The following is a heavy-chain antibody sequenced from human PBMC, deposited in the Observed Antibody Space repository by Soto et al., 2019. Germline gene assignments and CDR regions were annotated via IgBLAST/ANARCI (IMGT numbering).Heavy chain of an antibody. CDR1: VFTFSSFG. J-gene: IGHJ4*02. D-gene: IGHD4-17*01. Sequence: TGGTLSLSCAASVFTFSSFGMQWFRQAQGKGLEWVAFISYEGSNKYYADSVKGRFTISRDNSKNTLYLQMNSLRAEDTAVYYCAKDPSPYGDSPGDYWGQGTLVTVSS. CDR2: ISYEGSNK. CDR3: AKDPSPYGDSPGDY. V-gene: IGHV3-30*02.